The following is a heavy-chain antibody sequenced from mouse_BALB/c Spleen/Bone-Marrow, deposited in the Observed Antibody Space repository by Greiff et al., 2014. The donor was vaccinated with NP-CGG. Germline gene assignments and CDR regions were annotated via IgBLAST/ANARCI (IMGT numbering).Heavy chain of an antibody. V-gene: IGHV2-6-2*01. D-gene: IGHD2-2*01. J-gene: IGHJ4*01. CDR3: ARHERGYPYAMDY. CDR2: IWSDGTT. CDR1: GFSLTLYG. Sequence: QVQLKESGPDLVAPSQSLSITCTVSGFSLTLYGVHWVRQSPGKGLEWLGVIWSDGTTTYNSALKSRLSISKDNSKSQVFLKLNSLQTDDTAMYYCARHERGYPYAMDYWGQGTSVTVSS.